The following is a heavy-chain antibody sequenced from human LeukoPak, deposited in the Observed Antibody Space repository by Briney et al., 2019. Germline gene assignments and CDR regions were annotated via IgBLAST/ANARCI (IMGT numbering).Heavy chain of an antibody. CDR2: ISYDGSNK. J-gene: IGHJ6*02. D-gene: IGHD6-19*01. Sequence: GGSLRISCAASGFTFSSYGMHWVRQAPGKGLEWVAVISYDGSNKYYADSVKGRFTISRDNSKNTLYLQMNSLRAEDTAVYYCAKELAGGYSSGWYARNYYCYGVDVWGQGTTVTVSS. CDR3: AKELAGGYSSGWYARNYYCYGVDV. CDR1: GFTFSSYG. V-gene: IGHV3-30*18.